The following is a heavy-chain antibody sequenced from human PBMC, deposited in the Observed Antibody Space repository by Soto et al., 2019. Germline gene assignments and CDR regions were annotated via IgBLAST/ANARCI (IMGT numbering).Heavy chain of an antibody. D-gene: IGHD3-9*01. CDR3: ARPNSDIFTGLSGFDI. J-gene: IGHJ3*02. CDR2: IHHSGNT. Sequence: QVQLQESGPGLVKPSQTLSLTCIVSGDSITSGNYYWSWIRQHPGKGLEWIGYIHHSGNTYYIPSLNSRLSLSMDTSKNQFSLQLSSVTAADTALYYCARPNSDIFTGLSGFDIWGQGTMVTVSS. V-gene: IGHV4-31*03. CDR1: GDSITSGNYY.